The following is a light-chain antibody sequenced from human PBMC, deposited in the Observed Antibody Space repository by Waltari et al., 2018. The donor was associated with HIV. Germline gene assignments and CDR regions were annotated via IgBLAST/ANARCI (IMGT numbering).Light chain of an antibody. J-gene: IGLJ2*01. CDR2: MSD. CDR1: SSTIGSNS. CDR3: AAWDDSLSATV. Sequence: QSVLTQPPSASGTPGPRVPISCSGRSSTIGSNSVYWYQQLPGPAPKLLIYMSDQRPSGVPDRFAESKSGTSASLAISGLRSEDEAEYYCAAWDDSLSATVFGGGTKLTVL. V-gene: IGLV1-47*01.